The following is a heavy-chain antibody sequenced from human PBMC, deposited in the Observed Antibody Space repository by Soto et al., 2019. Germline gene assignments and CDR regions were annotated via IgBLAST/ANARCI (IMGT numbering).Heavy chain of an antibody. V-gene: IGHV4-34*01. CDR1: GGSFSGYY. J-gene: IGHJ6*03. Sequence: SETLSLTCAVYGGSFSGYYWSWIRQPPGRGLEWIGEINHRGSTNYNPSLKSRVTISVDTSKNQFSLKLSSVTAADTAVYYCARVRRQMVRGVIGYYYYYYMDVWGKGTTVTVSS. D-gene: IGHD3-10*01. CDR2: INHRGST. CDR3: ARVRRQMVRGVIGYYYYYYMDV.